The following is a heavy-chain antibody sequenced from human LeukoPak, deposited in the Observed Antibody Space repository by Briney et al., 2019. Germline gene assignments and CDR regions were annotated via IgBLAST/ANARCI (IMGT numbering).Heavy chain of an antibody. CDR2: IWYDGSKK. CDR3: ARSEGYGAYSGMDV. J-gene: IGHJ6*02. V-gene: IGHV3-33*01. Sequence: GGSLRLSCAASGFIFSSSGMHWVRQAPAKGLEWVAVIWYDGSKKFYGDSVKGRFTISRDNSKNTLYLQMSNLRVEDTAIYYCARSEGYGAYSGMDVWGHGTTVTVSS. D-gene: IGHD4-17*01. CDR1: GFIFSSSG.